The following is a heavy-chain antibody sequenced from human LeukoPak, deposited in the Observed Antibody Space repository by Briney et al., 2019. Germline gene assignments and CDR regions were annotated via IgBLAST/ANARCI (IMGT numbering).Heavy chain of an antibody. D-gene: IGHD7-27*01. CDR1: GYSISGGYY. J-gene: IGHJ4*02. V-gene: IGHV4-38-2*02. CDR3: ARGFRGDNFDY. Sequence: PWETLSLTCSVSGYSISGGYYWGWVRQPPGKGLEWIGTIHYSGSTSYNPSLESRVTISVDPSKNQFSLKVTSVTAADTAVYFCARGFRGDNFDYWGQGTLVTVSS. CDR2: IHYSGST.